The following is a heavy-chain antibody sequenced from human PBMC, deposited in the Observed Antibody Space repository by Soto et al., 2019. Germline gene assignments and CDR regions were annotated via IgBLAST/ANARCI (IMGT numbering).Heavy chain of an antibody. V-gene: IGHV3-30*18. CDR3: AKGLGLPFIWFGELLFDP. CDR1: GFTFSSYG. CDR2: ISYDGNKK. D-gene: IGHD3-10*01. Sequence: HPGGSLRLSCAVYGFTFSSYGMHWVRQAPGKGLEWVAVISYDGNKKYYVDSVKGRFAISRDNSKNTLYLQMSSLRAEDTAVYYCAKGLGLPFIWFGELLFDPWGQGTVVTVSS. J-gene: IGHJ5*02.